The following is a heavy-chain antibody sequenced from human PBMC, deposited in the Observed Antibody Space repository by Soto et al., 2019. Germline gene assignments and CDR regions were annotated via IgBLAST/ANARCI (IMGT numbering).Heavy chain of an antibody. V-gene: IGHV3-21*01. D-gene: IGHD2-2*01. CDR3: ARDPSAWSSTSCWGYYALDV. CDR2: ISSSGTYI. J-gene: IGHJ6*02. CDR1: GCTFSTYS. Sequence: GGSLTLSCAASGCTFSTYSIYWVRQAPGEGLEWVSSISSSGTYIHYADSLKGRFTISRDNAKNSLYLQMISLRAEETAVYYCARDPSAWSSTSCWGYYALDVWGQGTTVTVSS.